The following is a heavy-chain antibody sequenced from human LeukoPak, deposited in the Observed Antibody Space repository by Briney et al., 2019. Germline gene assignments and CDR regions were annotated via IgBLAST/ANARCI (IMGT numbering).Heavy chain of an antibody. V-gene: IGHV1-8*01. J-gene: IGHJ4*02. D-gene: IGHD3-22*01. Sequence: ASVKVSCKASGYTFTSYDINWVRQATGQGLEWMGWMNPNSGNTGYAQKFQGRVTMTRNTSISTAHMELSSLRSEDTAVYYCARGAYDSSGYYPAQWGQGTLVTVSS. CDR1: GYTFTSYD. CDR2: MNPNSGNT. CDR3: ARGAYDSSGYYPAQ.